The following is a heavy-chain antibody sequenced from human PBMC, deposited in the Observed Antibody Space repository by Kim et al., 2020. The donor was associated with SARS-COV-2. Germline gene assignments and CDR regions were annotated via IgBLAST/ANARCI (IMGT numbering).Heavy chain of an antibody. Sequence: SETLSLTCAVYGGSFSGYYWSWIRQPPGKGLEWIGEINHSGSTNYNPSLKSRVTISVDTSKNQFSLKLSSVTAADTAVYYCARVRRFWYSSSNKRPGAFDIWGQGTMVTVSS. CDR2: INHSGST. CDR1: GGSFSGYY. D-gene: IGHD6-13*01. CDR3: ARVRRFWYSSSNKRPGAFDI. J-gene: IGHJ3*02. V-gene: IGHV4-34*01.